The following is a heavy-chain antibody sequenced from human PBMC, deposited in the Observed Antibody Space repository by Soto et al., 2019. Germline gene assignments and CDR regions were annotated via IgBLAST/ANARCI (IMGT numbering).Heavy chain of an antibody. CDR3: ARTLLRFLEWLGY. V-gene: IGHV1-2*02. D-gene: IGHD3-3*01. J-gene: IGHJ4*02. CDR2: INPNSGGT. CDR1: GYTFTGYY. Sequence: ASVKVSCKASGYTFTGYYMHWVRQAPGQGLEWMGWINPNSGGTNYAQKFQGRVTMTRDTSISTAYMELSRLRSDDTAVYYCARTLLRFLEWLGYWGQGTLVTVSS.